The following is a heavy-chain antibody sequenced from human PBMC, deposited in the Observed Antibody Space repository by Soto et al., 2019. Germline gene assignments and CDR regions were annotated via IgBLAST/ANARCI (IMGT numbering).Heavy chain of an antibody. Sequence: SETLSLTCTVSGGSISSDYWSWIRQPPGKVLEWIGYIYYSGSTNYNPSLKSRVTISVDTSKNQFSLKLSSVTAADTAVYYCARDLGAAAALGNSYYYYGMDVWGQGTTVNVSS. CDR3: ARDLGAAAALGNSYYYYGMDV. V-gene: IGHV4-59*01. J-gene: IGHJ6*02. CDR2: IYYSGST. CDR1: GGSISSDY. D-gene: IGHD6-13*01.